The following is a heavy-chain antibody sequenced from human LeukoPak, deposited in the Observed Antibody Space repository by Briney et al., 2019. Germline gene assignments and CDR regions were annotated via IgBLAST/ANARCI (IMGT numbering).Heavy chain of an antibody. CDR3: VRLNWFDP. CDR1: GFTFSSYE. J-gene: IGHJ5*02. V-gene: IGHV3-48*03. CDR2: ISSSGSTI. Sequence: GGSLRLSCAASGFTFSSYEMNWVRQAPGKGLEWVSYISSSGSTIWYADSVKGRFTISRDNAKNSLYLQMNNLRPEDTAVYYCVRLNWFDPWGQGTLVTVSS.